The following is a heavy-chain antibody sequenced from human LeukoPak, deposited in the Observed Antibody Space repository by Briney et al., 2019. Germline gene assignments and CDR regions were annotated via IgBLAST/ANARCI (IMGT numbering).Heavy chain of an antibody. CDR1: GYTLTELS. Sequence: ASVRVSCTVSGYTLTELSMHWVRQAPGKGLEWMGGFDPEDGETIYAQKFQGRVTMTEDTSTDTAYMELSSLRSEDTAVYYCATDLGQPVGESSWGQGTLVTVSS. CDR2: FDPEDGET. D-gene: IGHD3-10*01. CDR3: ATDLGQPVGESS. J-gene: IGHJ5*02. V-gene: IGHV1-24*01.